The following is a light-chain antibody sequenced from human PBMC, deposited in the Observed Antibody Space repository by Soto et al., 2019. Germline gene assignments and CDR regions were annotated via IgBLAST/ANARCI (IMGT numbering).Light chain of an antibody. CDR3: QSYDSSLSGYV. CDR1: SSNIGAGYD. CDR2: ANT. Sequence: QSVLTQPPSVSGAPGQRVTISCTGSSSNIGAGYDVHWYQQLPGAAPKLLIYANTNRPSGVPGRFSGSKSGTSASLAITALQAEDEADYYCQSYDSSLSGYVFGTGTKVTVL. V-gene: IGLV1-40*01. J-gene: IGLJ1*01.